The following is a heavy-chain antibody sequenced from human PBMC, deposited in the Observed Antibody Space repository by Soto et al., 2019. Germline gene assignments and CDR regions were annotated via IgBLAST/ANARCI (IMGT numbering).Heavy chain of an antibody. CDR1: EFTFNNYA. J-gene: IGHJ4*02. Sequence: GGSLRLSCAASEFTFNNYAMSWVRQAPGKGLEWVSTINSGGSTYFADSVKGRFIISRDNSKNTLDLQMNSLRAEDTAVYYCAKAKDPTSAPPLRPFDYWGQGTLFTVSS. V-gene: IGHV3-23*01. CDR3: AKAKDPTSAPPLRPFDY. CDR2: INSGGST. D-gene: IGHD4-17*01.